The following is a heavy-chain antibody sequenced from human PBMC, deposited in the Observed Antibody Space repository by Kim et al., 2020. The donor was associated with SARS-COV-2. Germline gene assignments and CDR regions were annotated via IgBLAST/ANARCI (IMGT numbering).Heavy chain of an antibody. CDR3: AREKAAAAGFDP. J-gene: IGHJ5*02. Sequence: YNPSLKSRVTISVDTSKNQFSLKLSSVTAADTAVYYCAREKAAAAGFDPWGQGTLVTVSS. V-gene: IGHV4-34*01. D-gene: IGHD6-13*01.